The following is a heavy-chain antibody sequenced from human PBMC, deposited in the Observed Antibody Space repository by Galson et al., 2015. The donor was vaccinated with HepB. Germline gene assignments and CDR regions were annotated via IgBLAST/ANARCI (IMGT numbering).Heavy chain of an antibody. V-gene: IGHV1-2*02. D-gene: IGHD2-15*01. CDR1: GDTLTGYY. CDR3: AAEHCSGASGDSCLKAFAY. CDR2: INPNSGRT. Sequence: SVKVSCKASGDTLTGYYMHWMRQDPGQGLEWIGGINPNSGRTKYVQKFQDRVTVTRDTPTKTVNMELTSLASDDTAVYYCAAEHCSGASGDSCLKAFAYWGQGTLVTVSS. J-gene: IGHJ4*02.